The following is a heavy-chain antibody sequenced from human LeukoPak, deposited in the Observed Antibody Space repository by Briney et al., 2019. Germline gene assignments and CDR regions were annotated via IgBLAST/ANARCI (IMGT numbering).Heavy chain of an antibody. D-gene: IGHD3-22*01. V-gene: IGHV4-59*01. CDR1: GASISDYY. CDR3: ARDYDGSGLRHFDL. Sequence: SETLSLTCTVSGASISDYYWSWIRQPPGKGLEWIGYIYYTGTTKYNPSLTSRVTISVDTSKRQFSLKLRSVTAADTAVYYCARDYDGSGLRHFDLWGRGTLVTVSS. CDR2: IYYTGTT. J-gene: IGHJ2*01.